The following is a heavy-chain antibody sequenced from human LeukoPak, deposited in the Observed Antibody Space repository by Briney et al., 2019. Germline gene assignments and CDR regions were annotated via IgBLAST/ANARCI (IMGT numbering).Heavy chain of an antibody. V-gene: IGHV3-48*01. CDR1: GFTFSSYG. J-gene: IGHJ4*01. CDR3: ARDHRYAFDN. D-gene: IGHD5-12*01. Sequence: PGRSLRLSCAASGFTFSSYGMHWGRQAPGKGLEWISYIGISSGNTKYADSVKGRFTISRDKARNSLYLQMNSLRVEDTAVYYCARDHRYAFDNWGHGTLVTVSS. CDR2: IGISSGNT.